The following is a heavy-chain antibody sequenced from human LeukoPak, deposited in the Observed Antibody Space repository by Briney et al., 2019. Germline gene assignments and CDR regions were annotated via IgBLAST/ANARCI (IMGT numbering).Heavy chain of an antibody. CDR3: ARQFLYGSGRGYMDV. J-gene: IGHJ6*02. V-gene: IGHV4-39*01. CDR2: IYYSGST. Sequence: PSETLSLTCSVSGDSITTTTYYWDWIRQPPGKGLEWIGSIYYSGSTYYNPSLKSRVTISVDTSKNQFSLKLSSVTAIDTTVYHCARQFLYGSGRGYMDVWGQGTTVTVSS. D-gene: IGHD3-10*01. CDR1: GDSITTTTYY.